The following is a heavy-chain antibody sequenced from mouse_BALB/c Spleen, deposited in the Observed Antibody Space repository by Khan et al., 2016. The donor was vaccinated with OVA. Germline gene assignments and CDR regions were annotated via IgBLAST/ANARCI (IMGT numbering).Heavy chain of an antibody. Sequence: QVQLQQSGPELVKPGASVRMSCRASGYTFADFLISWLKQRPGQGLEWIGEIYPGSGYIYYHEKFKGKATLTSDKSSNTVYMQLSSLTSEDSAVYFCARAGYGGFAHWGQGTLVTVSA. D-gene: IGHD3-2*02. J-gene: IGHJ3*01. CDR1: GYTFADFL. CDR3: ARAGYGGFAH. CDR2: IYPGSGYI. V-gene: IGHV1-77*01.